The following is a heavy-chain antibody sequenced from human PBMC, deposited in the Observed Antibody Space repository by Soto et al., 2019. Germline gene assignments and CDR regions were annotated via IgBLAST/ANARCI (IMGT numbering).Heavy chain of an antibody. CDR1: GFSIGSGGCC. D-gene: IGHD6-13*01. CDR3: ARVRTWNRKFSSSPTLYYFDY. Sequence: PSEIMSDSWPFAGFSIGSGGCCWSRIRQHPGKGLDCIGYIYYSGSTNYNPSLKSRVTISVDTSKNQFSLKLNSVTAADTAVYYCARVRTWNRKFSSSPTLYYFDYWGQGTLVTRSS. CDR2: IYYSGST. V-gene: IGHV4-31*02. J-gene: IGHJ4*01.